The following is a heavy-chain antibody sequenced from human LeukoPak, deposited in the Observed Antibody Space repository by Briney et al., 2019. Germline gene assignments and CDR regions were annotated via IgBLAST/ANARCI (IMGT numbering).Heavy chain of an antibody. CDR3: ARAGDYYDSSGPPRPSLLQPRLEDAFDI. CDR2: IYYSGST. V-gene: IGHV4-61*01. J-gene: IGHJ3*02. Sequence: SETLSLTCTVSGGSVSSGSYYWSWIRQPPGKGLEWIGYIYYSGSTNYNPSLKSRVTISVDTSKNQFSLKLRSVTAADTAVYYCARAGDYYDSSGPPRPSLLQPRLEDAFDIWGQGTMVTVSS. D-gene: IGHD3-22*01. CDR1: GGSVSSGSYY.